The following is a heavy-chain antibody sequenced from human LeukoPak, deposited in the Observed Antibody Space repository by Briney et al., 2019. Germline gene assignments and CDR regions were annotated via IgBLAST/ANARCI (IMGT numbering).Heavy chain of an antibody. CDR3: AIFGDSGGGGYDYDAFDI. Sequence: GASVKVSCKASVYTFTGYYMHWVRQAPGQGLGWMGWINPNMGGTNYAQKFHGRVTMTRHTSISTAYMELSRLRSDDTAVSYCAIFGDSGGGGYDYDAFDIWGQGTMVTVSS. D-gene: IGHD5-12*01. J-gene: IGHJ3*02. CDR1: VYTFTGYY. V-gene: IGHV1-2*02. CDR2: INPNMGGT.